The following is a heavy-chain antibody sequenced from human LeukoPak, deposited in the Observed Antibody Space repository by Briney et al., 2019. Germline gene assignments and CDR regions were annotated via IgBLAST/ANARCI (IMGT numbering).Heavy chain of an antibody. CDR2: ITNTGATT. Sequence: GGSLRLSCAASGFTFSNYAMTWVRQAPGKGLEWVSSITNTGATTYYADSVKGRFTISGDNSKTTLYFQMNSLRVEDTAIYYCAKDRAGYSYGTFEAWGQGALVTVSS. V-gene: IGHV3-23*01. CDR3: AKDRAGYSYGTFEA. D-gene: IGHD5-18*01. CDR1: GFTFSNYA. J-gene: IGHJ4*02.